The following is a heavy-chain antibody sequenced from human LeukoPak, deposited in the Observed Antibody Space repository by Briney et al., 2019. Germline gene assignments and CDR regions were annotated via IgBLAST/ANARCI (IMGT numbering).Heavy chain of an antibody. V-gene: IGHV4-59*11. CDR3: ARGSGYSSSWYDY. CDR2: IYYTGST. J-gene: IGHJ4*02. CDR1: RGSLRGQY. D-gene: IGHD6-13*01. Sequence: SETLSLTCTVSRGSLRGQYGSWIPQPPGKGLEWIGYIYYTGSTSYNTSLKSRVSISLDTSTNKFSLKRNSVTAAHRAGYYCARGSGYSSSWYDYWGQGTLVTVSS.